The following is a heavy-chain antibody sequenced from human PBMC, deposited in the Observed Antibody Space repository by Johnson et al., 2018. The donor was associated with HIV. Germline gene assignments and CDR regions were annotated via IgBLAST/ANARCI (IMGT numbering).Heavy chain of an antibody. CDR3: ARGREGEYLAGVGFEV. CDR2: IWHDGSNK. J-gene: IGHJ3*01. Sequence: QMQLVESGGGVVQPGRSLRLSCAASGFTLSNYGMHWVRQAPGKGLEWVAVIWHDGSNKYYADSVKGRFTISRDNSKKTLYLQMNSRRAEDTAVYFCARGREGEYLAGVGFEVGGQGTMVTVSS. D-gene: IGHD3-16*01. CDR1: GFTLSNYG. V-gene: IGHV3-33*01.